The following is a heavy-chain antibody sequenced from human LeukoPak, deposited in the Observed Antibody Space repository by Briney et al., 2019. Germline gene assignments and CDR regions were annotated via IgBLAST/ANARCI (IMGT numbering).Heavy chain of an antibody. CDR2: IIPIFGTA. V-gene: IGHV1-69*05. Sequence: SVKVSCKASGGTFSSYAISWVRQAPGQGLEWMGGIIPIFGTANYAQKFQGRVTITTDESTSTAYMELSSLRSEDAAVYYCARGGTFGGVIFDYWGQGTLVTVSS. CDR1: GGTFSSYA. J-gene: IGHJ4*02. CDR3: ARGGTFGGVIFDY. D-gene: IGHD3-16*01.